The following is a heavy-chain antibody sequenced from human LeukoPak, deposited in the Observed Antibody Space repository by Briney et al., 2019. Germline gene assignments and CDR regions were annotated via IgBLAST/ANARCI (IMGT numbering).Heavy chain of an antibody. D-gene: IGHD2-15*01. V-gene: IGHV3-15*01. CDR3: SWIAATFDY. CDR1: GITFSYAL. Sequence: GGSLRLSCAASGITFSYALMNWVRQAPGKGLEWVGRIKGKVDGETIDYAAPVKGRFTISRDDSKNTLYLEMNSLKIEDTAVYYCSWIAATFDYWGQGTLVTVSS. CDR2: IKGKVDGETI. J-gene: IGHJ4*02.